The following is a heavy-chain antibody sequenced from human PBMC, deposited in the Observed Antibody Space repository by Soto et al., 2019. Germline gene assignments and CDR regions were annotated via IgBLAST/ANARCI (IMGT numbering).Heavy chain of an antibody. D-gene: IGHD6-19*01. Sequence: EASVKVSCKASGYTFTSYGITWVRQAPGQGLEWMGWISGYNGNTNYAQKLQGRVTMSTDTSTSTAYMELRSLTSDDTAVYYCARTEQWLVIPFDYWGQGTLVTVSS. CDR1: GYTFTSYG. J-gene: IGHJ4*02. V-gene: IGHV1-18*01. CDR3: ARTEQWLVIPFDY. CDR2: ISGYNGNT.